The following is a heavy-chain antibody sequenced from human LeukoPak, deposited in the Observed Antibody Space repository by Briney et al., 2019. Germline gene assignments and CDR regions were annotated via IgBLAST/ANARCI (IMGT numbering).Heavy chain of an antibody. CDR3: ARDTVAAPVGWFDP. V-gene: IGHV4-61*02. CDR2: IYTSGST. D-gene: IGHD6-19*01. J-gene: IGHJ5*02. CDR1: GGSISSSSYY. Sequence: SETLSLTCTVSGGSISSSSYYWSWIRQPAGKGLEWIGRIYTSGSTNYNPSLKSRVTMSVDTSKNQFSLKLSSVTAADTAVYYCARDTVAAPVGWFDPWGQGTLVTVSS.